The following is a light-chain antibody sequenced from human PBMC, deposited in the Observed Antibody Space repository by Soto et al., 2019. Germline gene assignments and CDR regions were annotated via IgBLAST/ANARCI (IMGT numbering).Light chain of an antibody. J-gene: IGKJ2*01. Sequence: EIVMTQSPATLAASPGDRAALSCRASQSVSNYFAWYQQKPGQVPRLLIYAASSMPTGAPSRFSGSGSGTEFTLTISSLQSEDFATYYCQKYNNSPYTFGLGTKLEMK. CDR1: QSVSNY. CDR2: AAS. CDR3: QKYNNSPYT. V-gene: IGKV3-15*01.